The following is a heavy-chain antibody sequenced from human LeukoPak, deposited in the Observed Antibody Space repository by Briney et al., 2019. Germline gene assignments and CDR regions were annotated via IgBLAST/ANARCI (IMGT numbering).Heavy chain of an antibody. D-gene: IGHD6-13*01. J-gene: IGHJ4*02. Sequence: SETLSLTCTVSGGSISSYYWSWNRQPPGKGLEWIGYIYTSGSTNYNPSLKSRVTISVDTSKNQFSLKLSSVTAADTAVYYCARHGQRYCSSWYEEEDWGQGTLVTVSS. CDR1: GGSISSYY. CDR2: IYTSGST. V-gene: IGHV4-4*09. CDR3: ARHGQRYCSSWYEEED.